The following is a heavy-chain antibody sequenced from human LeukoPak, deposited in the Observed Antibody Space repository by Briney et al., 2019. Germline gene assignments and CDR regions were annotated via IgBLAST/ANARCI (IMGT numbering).Heavy chain of an antibody. CDR2: ITGTHYTT. D-gene: IGHD4-17*01. Sequence: GGSLRLSCAASGFTFSTFAMTWVRQAPGKGLEWVSSITGTHYTTYNTDSVKGRFTISRDNSKNTLYLQMNSLGADDTAVYYCTKDPNGDYVGAFDPWGQGTLVTVSS. J-gene: IGHJ5*02. CDR3: TKDPNGDYVGAFDP. V-gene: IGHV3-23*01. CDR1: GFTFSTFA.